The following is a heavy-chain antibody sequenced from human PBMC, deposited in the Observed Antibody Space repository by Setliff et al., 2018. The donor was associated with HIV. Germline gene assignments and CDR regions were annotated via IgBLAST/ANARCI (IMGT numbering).Heavy chain of an antibody. Sequence: SETLSLTCTVSGGSISSSSYYWGWIRQPPGKGLEWMGSIYYSGSTYYNPSLKSRVTISVDTSKNQFARKLSSVTAADTAVYYCASFQTTVHAFDIWGQGTMVTVSS. V-gene: IGHV4-39*01. CDR3: ASFQTTVHAFDI. CDR1: GGSISSSSYY. J-gene: IGHJ3*02. CDR2: IYYSGST. D-gene: IGHD4-17*01.